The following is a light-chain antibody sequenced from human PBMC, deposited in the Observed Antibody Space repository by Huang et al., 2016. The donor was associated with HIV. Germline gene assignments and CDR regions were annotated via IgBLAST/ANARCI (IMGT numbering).Light chain of an antibody. CDR2: DAS. J-gene: IGKJ4*01. Sequence: EIVLTQSPATLSLSPGERATLSCRASQSVSSYLAWYQHKPGQAPRLLIYDASNRATGIPARFSGSGSETDFTLTISNLEPEDFAVYYCQQRSNWPQLTFGGGTKVEIK. CDR3: QQRSNWPQLT. V-gene: IGKV3-11*01. CDR1: QSVSSY.